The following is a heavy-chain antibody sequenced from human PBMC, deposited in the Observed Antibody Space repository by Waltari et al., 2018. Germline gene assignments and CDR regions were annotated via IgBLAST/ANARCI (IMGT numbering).Heavy chain of an antibody. CDR2: IYHSGST. V-gene: IGHV4-38-2*02. CDR1: GYSISSGYY. J-gene: IGHJ4*02. Sequence: QVQLQESGPGLVKPSETLSLTCTVSGYSISSGYYWGWIRQPPGKGLEWIGSIYHSGSTYYNPSLKSRVTISVDTSKNQFSLKLSSVTAADTAVYYCARASPVPALGSNYYFDYWGQGTLVTVSS. D-gene: IGHD3-10*01. CDR3: ARASPVPALGSNYYFDY.